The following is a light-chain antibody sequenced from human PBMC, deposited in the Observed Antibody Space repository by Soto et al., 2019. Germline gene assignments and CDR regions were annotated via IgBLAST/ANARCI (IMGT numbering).Light chain of an antibody. J-gene: IGLJ2*01. Sequence: QSVLTQPPSVSGSPGQRVTISCTGSSTNIGADYDVHWYQQLPGTAPKLLIYDNSNRPSGVPDRFSGSKSGTSASLAITGLAEEDDADYYSQYSDSSLRGSVFGGGTKVTVL. CDR2: DNS. CDR1: STNIGADYD. V-gene: IGLV1-40*01. CDR3: QYSDSSLRGSV.